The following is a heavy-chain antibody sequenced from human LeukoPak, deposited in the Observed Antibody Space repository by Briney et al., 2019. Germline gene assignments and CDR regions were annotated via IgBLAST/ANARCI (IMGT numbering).Heavy chain of an antibody. CDR3: AKPFGQLRYFDY. V-gene: IGHV3-23*01. CDR2: ISGSGGST. Sequence: GGSLRLSCAASGFTFNSYDMSWVRQAPGKGLEWVSAISGSGGSTYYADSVKGRFTISRDNSKNTLYLQMNSLRAEDTAVYYCAKPFGQLRYFDYWGQGTLVTVSS. CDR1: GFTFNSYD. D-gene: IGHD3-10*01. J-gene: IGHJ4*02.